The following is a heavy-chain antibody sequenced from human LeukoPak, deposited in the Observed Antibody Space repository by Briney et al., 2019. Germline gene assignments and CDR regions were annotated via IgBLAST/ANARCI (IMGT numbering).Heavy chain of an antibody. D-gene: IGHD1-26*01. CDR1: GFTFSDYY. CDR2: ISSSSSHT. V-gene: IGHV3-11*05. Sequence: GGSLRLSCAASGFTFSDYYMSWIRQAPGKGLEWVSYISSSSSHTNYADSVKGRFTISRDNAKNSLYLQMNSLRAEDTAVYYCARESGSYVFDYWGQGTLVTVSS. CDR3: ARESGSYVFDY. J-gene: IGHJ4*02.